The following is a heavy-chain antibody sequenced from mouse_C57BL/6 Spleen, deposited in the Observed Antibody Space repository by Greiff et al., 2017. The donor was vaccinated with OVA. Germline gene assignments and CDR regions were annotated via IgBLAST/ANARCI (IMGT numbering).Heavy chain of an antibody. J-gene: IGHJ2*01. Sequence: EVPLVESGGGLVKPGGSLKLSCAASGFTFSSYAMSWVRQTPEKRLEWVATISDGGSYTYYPDNVKGRFTISRDNAKNNLYLQMSHLKSEDTAMYYCASGLLFDYWGQGTTLTVSS. D-gene: IGHD2-10*01. CDR3: ASGLLFDY. CDR1: GFTFSSYA. CDR2: ISDGGSYT. V-gene: IGHV5-4*01.